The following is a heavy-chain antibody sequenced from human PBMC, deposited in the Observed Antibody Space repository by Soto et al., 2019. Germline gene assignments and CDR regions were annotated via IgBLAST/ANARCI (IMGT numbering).Heavy chain of an antibody. D-gene: IGHD2-21*01. J-gene: IGHJ5*02. Sequence: ASVKVSCKASGYTFTSYAMHWVRQAPGQRLEWMGWINAGNGNTKYSQKFQGRVTITRDTSASTAYMELSSLRSEDTAVYYCARDPGLWTEVCWFDPWGQGTLVTVSS. CDR1: GYTFTSYA. CDR3: ARDPGLWTEVCWFDP. CDR2: INAGNGNT. V-gene: IGHV1-3*01.